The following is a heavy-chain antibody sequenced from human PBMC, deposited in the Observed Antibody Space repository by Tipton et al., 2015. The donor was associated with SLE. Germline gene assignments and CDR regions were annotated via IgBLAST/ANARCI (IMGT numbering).Heavy chain of an antibody. CDR1: GFNFKSYS. V-gene: IGHV3-48*01. J-gene: IGHJ5*02. D-gene: IGHD4-11*01. CDR3: ARGSLGYSEWDP. Sequence: SLRLSCAASGFNFKSYSMNWARRAPGKGLEWISYISSSSSPIYYADSVKGRFTISRDNAKNSLYLQMSNLRAEDTALYYCARGSLGYSEWDPWGQGTLVTVSP. CDR2: ISSSSSPI.